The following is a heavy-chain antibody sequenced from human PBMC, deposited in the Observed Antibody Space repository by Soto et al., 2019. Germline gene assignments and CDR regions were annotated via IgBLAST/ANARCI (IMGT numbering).Heavy chain of an antibody. CDR2: IIPILGIA. J-gene: IGHJ5*02. D-gene: IGHD2-21*02. V-gene: IGHV1-69*02. CDR3: ARNCGGDCYPLYNWFDP. Sequence: QVQLVQSGAEVKKPGSSVKVSCKASGGTFSSYTISWVRQAPGQGLEWMGRIIPILGIANYAQKFQGRVTITADKSTSTAYMELSSLRPEDTAVYFCARNCGGDCYPLYNWFDPWGQGTLVTVSS. CDR1: GGTFSSYT.